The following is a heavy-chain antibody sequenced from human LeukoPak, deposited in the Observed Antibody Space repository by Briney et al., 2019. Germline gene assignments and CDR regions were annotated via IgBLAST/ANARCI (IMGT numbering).Heavy chain of an antibody. D-gene: IGHD4-17*01. J-gene: IGHJ6*02. CDR2: ISTSASTT. V-gene: IGHV3-11*01. Sequence: GSLRLSCGASGFHIRDYYMNWIRQAPGKGLEWVSYISTSASTTHYADSVKGRFTVSRDNAENSVYLQMNSLRAEDTAVYYCARRYGDCRNYGLDVWGQGITVTVFS. CDR3: ARRYGDCRNYGLDV. CDR1: GFHIRDYY.